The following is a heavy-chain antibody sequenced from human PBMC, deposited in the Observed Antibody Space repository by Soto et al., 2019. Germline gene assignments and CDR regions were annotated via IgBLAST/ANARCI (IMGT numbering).Heavy chain of an antibody. D-gene: IGHD1-1*01. CDR3: ARQEATGATSYDS. J-gene: IGHJ5*01. Sequence: PGKSLKISCQASGYGFSSSWIAWVRHMPGKGLEWMGSFYPGDSDVKYGPSFQGQVTISADNSINTAYLQWTSLKASDTAIYYCARQEATGATSYDSWGQGTLVTVSS. CDR2: FYPGDSDV. V-gene: IGHV5-51*01. CDR1: GYGFSSSW.